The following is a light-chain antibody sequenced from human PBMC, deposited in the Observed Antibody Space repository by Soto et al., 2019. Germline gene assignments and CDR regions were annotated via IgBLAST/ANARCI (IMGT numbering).Light chain of an antibody. Sequence: QSALTQPASVSGSPGQSITISCTGTSSDVGGSGLVSWYQFHPGKAPKLLIFEGFKRPSGVSGRFSGSKSGNTASLTISGLQAEDEADYYCCSFTSSNTHVFGTGTKLTVL. CDR3: CSFTSSNTHV. V-gene: IGLV2-23*01. J-gene: IGLJ1*01. CDR1: SSDVGGSGL. CDR2: EGF.